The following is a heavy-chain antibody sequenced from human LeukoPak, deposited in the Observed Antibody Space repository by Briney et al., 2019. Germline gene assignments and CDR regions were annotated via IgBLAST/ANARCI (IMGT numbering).Heavy chain of an antibody. CDR1: GGTFSSYA. J-gene: IGHJ5*02. Sequence: SVKVSCKASGGTFSSYAISWLRQAPGQGLEWMGRIIPILGIANYAQKFQGRVTITADKSTSTAYMELSSLRSEDTAVYYCARFPEIGSGWYWFDPWGQGTPVTVSS. V-gene: IGHV1-69*04. CDR2: IIPILGIA. CDR3: ARFPEIGSGWYWFDP. D-gene: IGHD6-19*01.